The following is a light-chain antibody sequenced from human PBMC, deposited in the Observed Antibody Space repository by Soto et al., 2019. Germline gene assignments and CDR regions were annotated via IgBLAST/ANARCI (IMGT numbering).Light chain of an antibody. CDR3: QQSSSAPLT. CDR2: AAS. V-gene: IGKV1-39*01. Sequence: DIQMNQSPSSLSASEGDRVTITCRASQSISTYLNWYQQKPGKAPKLLIYAASSLQSGVPSRFIGSGSRTKSTLPISSLQPEDFAIYYCQQSSSAPLTFGPGTKVDI. CDR1: QSISTY. J-gene: IGKJ3*01.